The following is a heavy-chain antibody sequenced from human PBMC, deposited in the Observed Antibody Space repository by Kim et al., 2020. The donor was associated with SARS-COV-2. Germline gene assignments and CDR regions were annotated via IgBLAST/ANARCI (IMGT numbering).Heavy chain of an antibody. V-gene: IGHV1-18*01. CDR3: ARGYEYGSGGSPMIDYGMDV. CDR2: ISAYNGNT. J-gene: IGHJ6*02. D-gene: IGHD3-10*01. CDR1: GYTFTSYG. Sequence: ASVKVSCKASGYTFTSYGISWVRQAPGQGLEWMGWISAYNGNTNYAQKLQGRVTMTTDTSTSTAYMELRSLRSDDTAVYYCARGYEYGSGGSPMIDYGMDVWGQGTTVTVSS.